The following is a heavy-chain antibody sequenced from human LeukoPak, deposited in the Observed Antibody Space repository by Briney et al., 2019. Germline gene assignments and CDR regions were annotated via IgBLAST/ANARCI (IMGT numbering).Heavy chain of an antibody. CDR3: AQYYYYYMDV. J-gene: IGHJ6*03. CDR1: GYTFTGYY. CDR2: INPNSGGT. Sequence: ASVKASCKASGYTFTGYYMHWVRQAPGQGLEWMGWINPNSGGTNYAQKFQGRVTMTRDTSISTAYMELSSLRSEDTAVYYCAQYYYYYMDVWGKGTTVTVSS. V-gene: IGHV1-2*02.